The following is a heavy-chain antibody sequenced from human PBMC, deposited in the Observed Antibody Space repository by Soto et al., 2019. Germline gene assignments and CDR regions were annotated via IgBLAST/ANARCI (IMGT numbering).Heavy chain of an antibody. D-gene: IGHD1-26*01. CDR2: IYYSGST. Sequence: SETLSLTCTVSGGSISRYYWSWIRQPPGKGLEWIGYIYYSGSTNYNPSLKSRVTISVDTSKNQFSLKLSSVTAADTAVYYCASAVGASRFDYWGQGTLVTVSS. CDR1: GGSISRYY. J-gene: IGHJ4*02. CDR3: ASAVGASRFDY. V-gene: IGHV4-59*01.